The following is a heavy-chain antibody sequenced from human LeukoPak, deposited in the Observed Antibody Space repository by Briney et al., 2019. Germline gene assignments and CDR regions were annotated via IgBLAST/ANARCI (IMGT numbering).Heavy chain of an antibody. D-gene: IGHD5-12*01. CDR2: INPNSGGT. CDR3: ATSVDIVALY. J-gene: IGHJ4*02. Sequence: ASVTVSCKASGYTFTGYYINWVCQAPGQGLEWMGWINPNSGGTNYAQKFQGRVTMTRDTSISTAYMELSRLRSDDTAVYYCATSVDIVALYWGQGTLVTVSS. CDR1: GYTFTGYY. V-gene: IGHV1-2*02.